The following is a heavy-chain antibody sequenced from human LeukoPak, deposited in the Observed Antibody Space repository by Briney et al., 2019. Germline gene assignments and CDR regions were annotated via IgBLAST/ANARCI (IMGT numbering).Heavy chain of an antibody. D-gene: IGHD6-13*01. Sequence: SETLSLTCAVYGGSFSGYYWSWIRQPPGKGLEWIGEINHSGSTNYNQSLKSRVTISVDTPKNQFSLKLSSVTAADTAVYYCAKGIAAAGNPYYYYGMDVWGQGTTVTVSS. V-gene: IGHV4-34*01. CDR2: INHSGST. CDR1: GGSFSGYY. CDR3: AKGIAAAGNPYYYYGMDV. J-gene: IGHJ6*02.